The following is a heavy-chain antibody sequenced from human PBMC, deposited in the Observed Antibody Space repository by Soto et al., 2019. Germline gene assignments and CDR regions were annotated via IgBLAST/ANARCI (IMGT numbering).Heavy chain of an antibody. CDR1: GFTFSSYA. CDR2: IWYDGSNK. J-gene: IGHJ4*02. V-gene: IGHV3-33*08. CDR3: ARHDYGDYSLDY. D-gene: IGHD4-17*01. Sequence: GGSLRLSCAASGFTFSSYAMSWVRQAPGKGLEWVAVIWYDGSNKYYADSVKGRFTISRDNSKNTLYLQMNSLRAEDTAVYYCARHDYGDYSLDYWGQGTLVTVSS.